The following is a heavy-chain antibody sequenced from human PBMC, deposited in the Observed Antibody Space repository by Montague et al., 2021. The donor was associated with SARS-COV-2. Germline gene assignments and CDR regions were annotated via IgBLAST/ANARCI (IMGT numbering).Heavy chain of an antibody. CDR3: AHRRIRVTIFGVVTNPYYYYGMDV. CDR2: SYWNDDK. J-gene: IGHJ6*02. V-gene: IGHV2-5*01. Sequence: PALVKPTQTLTLTCTFSGFSLSTSGVGVGWIRQPPGKALEWLALSYWNDDKRYSPSLKSRLTITKDTSKNQVVLTMTNMDPVDTATYYCAHRRIRVTIFGVVTNPYYYYGMDVWGQGTTVTVSS. CDR1: GFSLSTSGVG. D-gene: IGHD3-3*01.